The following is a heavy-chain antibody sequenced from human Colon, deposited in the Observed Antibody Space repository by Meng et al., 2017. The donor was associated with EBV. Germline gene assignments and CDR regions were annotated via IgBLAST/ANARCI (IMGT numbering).Heavy chain of an antibody. J-gene: IGHJ4*02. CDR1: GITGSGSY. V-gene: IGHV3-53*01. CDR2: IYTDGRT. Sequence: EVELVESGGGLIQPGGSLSVSCSFAGITGSGSYMNWVRQAPGKGLEWVSVIYTDGRTYYADSVKGRFTISRDNSMNMLYLQMNSLRAEDTALYYCATSWSSDRSGYRHTPPFDCWGQGTMFPVSS. D-gene: IGHD3-16*02. CDR3: ATSWSSDRSGYRHTPPFDC.